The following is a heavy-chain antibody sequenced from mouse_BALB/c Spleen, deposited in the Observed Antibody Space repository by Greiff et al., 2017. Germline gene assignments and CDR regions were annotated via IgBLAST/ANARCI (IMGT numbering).Heavy chain of an antibody. CDR3: ASSTGAWFAY. J-gene: IGHJ3*01. V-gene: IGHV2-9*02. CDR1: GFSLTSYG. D-gene: IGHD4-1*02. CDR2: IWAGGST. Sequence: QVQLQQSGPGLVAPSQSLSITCTASGFSLTSYGVHWVRQPPGKGLEWLGVIWAGGSTNYNSALMSRLSISKDNSKSQVFLKMNSLQTDDTAMYYCASSTGAWFAYWGQGTLVTVSA.